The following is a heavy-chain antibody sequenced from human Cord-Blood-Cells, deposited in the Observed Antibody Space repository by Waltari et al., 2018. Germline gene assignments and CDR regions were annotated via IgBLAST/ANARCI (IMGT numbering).Heavy chain of an antibody. V-gene: IGHV3-23*01. CDR2: ISGSGGST. J-gene: IGHJ4*02. D-gene: IGHD6-6*01. Sequence: EVQLLESGGGLVQLGGSLRLSYAASVFTFSSYAMSWVRQAPGKGREWVSAISGSGGSTYYADSVKGRFTISRDNSKNTLYLQMNSLRAEDTAVYYCAKDEYSSSSYYFDYWGQGTLVTVSS. CDR3: AKDEYSSSSYYFDY. CDR1: VFTFSSYA.